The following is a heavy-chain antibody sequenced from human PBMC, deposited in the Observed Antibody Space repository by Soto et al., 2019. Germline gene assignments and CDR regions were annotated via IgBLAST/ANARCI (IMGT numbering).Heavy chain of an antibody. V-gene: IGHV4-39*01. D-gene: IGHD2-2*03. CDR1: GGSISSGGYY. CDR3: ARLNGYCISTNCHGYYGMDV. CDR2: ISYSGST. J-gene: IGHJ6*02. Sequence: SETLSLTCTVSGGSISSGGYYWSWIRQHPGTGLEWIGHISYSGSTYYNTSLKSRVTISVDTSKNEFSLRLSSVTAADTAVYYCARLNGYCISTNCHGYYGMDVWGQGTTVTVSS.